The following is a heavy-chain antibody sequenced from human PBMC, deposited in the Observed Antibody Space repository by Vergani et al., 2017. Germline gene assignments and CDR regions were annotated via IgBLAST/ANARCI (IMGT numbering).Heavy chain of an antibody. D-gene: IGHD3-3*01. CDR3: ANYDFWSGYSFGY. V-gene: IGHV3-7*03. CDR1: GFTSSHFW. Sequence: EVQLLESGGGLVQPGGSLRLSCAASGFTSSHFWMSWVRQAPGKGLEWVANIKQDGSEKNYVDSVKGRFIISRDNAKNSLYLQMNSLRVEDTAVYYCANYDFWSGYSFGYWGQGTLVTVSS. CDR2: IKQDGSEK. J-gene: IGHJ4*02.